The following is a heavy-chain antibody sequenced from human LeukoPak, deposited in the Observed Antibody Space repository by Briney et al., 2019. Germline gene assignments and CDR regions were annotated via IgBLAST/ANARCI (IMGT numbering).Heavy chain of an antibody. J-gene: IGHJ6*03. V-gene: IGHV1-8*03. D-gene: IGHD3-10*01. CDR2: MNPNNGNK. CDR3: ARVGHYYGSGSSYTYYYYYMDV. Sequence: GASVKVSCKASGYTFTSYDINWVRQATGQGLEWMGWMNPNNGNKDYAQKFQGRVTIPRNTSISTAYMELSSLRPEDTALYYCARVGHYYGSGSSYTYYYYYMDVWGKGTAVTVS. CDR1: GYTFTSYD.